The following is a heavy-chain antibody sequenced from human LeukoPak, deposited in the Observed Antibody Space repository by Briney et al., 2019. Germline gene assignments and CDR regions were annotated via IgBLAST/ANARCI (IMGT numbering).Heavy chain of an antibody. Sequence: TSVKVSCKASGGTFSSYAISWVRQAPGQGLEWMGRIIPILGIANYAQKFQGRVTITADKSTSTAYMELSSLRSEDTAVNYCATSPLTGTEYYFDYWGQGTLVTVSS. D-gene: IGHD1-20*01. CDR3: ATSPLTGTEYYFDY. V-gene: IGHV1-69*04. CDR1: GGTFSSYA. CDR2: IIPILGIA. J-gene: IGHJ4*02.